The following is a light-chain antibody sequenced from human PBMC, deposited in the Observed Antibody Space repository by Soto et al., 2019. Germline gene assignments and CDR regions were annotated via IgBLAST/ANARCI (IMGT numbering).Light chain of an antibody. V-gene: IGKV1-5*03. CDR3: QQYSTSLPRT. CDR1: QSISSW. J-gene: IGKJ1*01. CDR2: KAS. Sequence: DIQMTQSPSTLSASVGDRVTITCRASQSISSWLAWYQQKPGKAPKLLIYKASSLESGVPSRFSGSGSGTEFTLTISSLQPDDFATYYCQQYSTSLPRTFGQGTKVEIK.